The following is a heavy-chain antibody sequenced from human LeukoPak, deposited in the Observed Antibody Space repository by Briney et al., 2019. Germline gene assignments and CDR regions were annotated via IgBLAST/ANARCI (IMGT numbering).Heavy chain of an antibody. D-gene: IGHD6-13*01. CDR1: GGSISSGGYS. V-gene: IGHV4-31*03. CDR3: ARDSTIAAAFDY. Sequence: SETLSLTCTVSGGSISSGGYSWSWIRQHPGKGLEWIGYIYYSGSTYYNPSLKSRVTISVDTSKNQFSLKLSSVTAADTAVYYCARDSTIAAAFDYWGQGTLVTVSS. J-gene: IGHJ4*02. CDR2: IYYSGST.